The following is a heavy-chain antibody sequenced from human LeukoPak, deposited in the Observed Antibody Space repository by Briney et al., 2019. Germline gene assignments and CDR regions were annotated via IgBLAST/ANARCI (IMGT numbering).Heavy chain of an antibody. J-gene: IGHJ4*02. CDR3: ARLRRNNDNSGYYYYYDY. CDR1: GLTFSSYS. V-gene: IGHV3-21*01. Sequence: GGSLRLSCAASGLTFSSYSFNWVRQAPGKGLEWVSSITPASSYIYYADSVKGRFAISRDNAKNSLYLQMNSLRAEDTAVYYCARLRRNNDNSGYYYYYDYWGQGTLVTVSS. CDR2: ITPASSYI. D-gene: IGHD3-22*01.